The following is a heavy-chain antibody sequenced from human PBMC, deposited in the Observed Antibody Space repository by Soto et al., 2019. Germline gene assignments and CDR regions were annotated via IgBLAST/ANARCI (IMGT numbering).Heavy chain of an antibody. J-gene: IGHJ4*02. CDR1: GFTFSSYA. D-gene: IGHD1-26*01. CDR3: ASGGIVGATRLGFLDY. Sequence: QVQLVESGGGVVQPGRSLRLSCAASGFTFSSYAMHWVRQAPGKGLEWVAVIAYDGSNKYYADSVKGRFTISRDNSKNTLDLQMNSLRAEDTAVYYCASGGIVGATRLGFLDYWGQGTLVTGST. V-gene: IGHV3-30-3*01. CDR2: IAYDGSNK.